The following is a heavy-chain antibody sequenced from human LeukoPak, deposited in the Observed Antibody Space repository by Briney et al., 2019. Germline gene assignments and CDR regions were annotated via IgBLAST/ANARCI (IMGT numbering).Heavy chain of an antibody. CDR2: INTNTGNP. J-gene: IGHJ4*02. Sequence: VASVTVSCKASGYTLTSYAMNWVRQAPGQGLEWMGWINTNTGNPTYAQGFTGRFVFSLDTSVSTAYLQISSLKAEDTAVYYCARGGVIVGGTADLDYWGQGTLVTVSS. D-gene: IGHD1-26*01. CDR3: ARGGVIVGGTADLDY. CDR1: GYTLTSYA. V-gene: IGHV7-4-1*02.